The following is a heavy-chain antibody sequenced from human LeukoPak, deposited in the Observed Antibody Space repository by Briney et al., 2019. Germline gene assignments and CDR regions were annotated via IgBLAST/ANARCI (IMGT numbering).Heavy chain of an antibody. CDR3: ARDFRTHSYGYGRFAY. J-gene: IGHJ4*02. Sequence: GGSLRLSCAASGFTFSSYSMSWVRQAPGKGLEWVSSISSSGTYLYYADSVKGRFTISRDNAKNSQYLQMNSLRAEDTAVYYCARDFRTHSYGYGRFAYSGPGTLVTVSS. D-gene: IGHD5-18*01. CDR2: ISSSGTYL. CDR1: GFTFSSYS. V-gene: IGHV3-21*01.